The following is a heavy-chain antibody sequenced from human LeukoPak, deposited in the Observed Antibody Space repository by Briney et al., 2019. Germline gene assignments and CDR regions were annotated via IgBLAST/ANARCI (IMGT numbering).Heavy chain of an antibody. D-gene: IGHD6-13*01. CDR3: ANLHSSTLSWY. CDR2: ISGSGGST. V-gene: IGHV3-23*01. CDR1: GFTFSSYA. Sequence: GGSLRLSCAASGFTFSSYAMSWVRQAPGKGLEWVSAISGSGGSTYYADSVKGRFTTSRDNSKNTLYLQMNSLRAEDTAVYYCANLHSSTLSWYWGQGTLVTVSS. J-gene: IGHJ4*02.